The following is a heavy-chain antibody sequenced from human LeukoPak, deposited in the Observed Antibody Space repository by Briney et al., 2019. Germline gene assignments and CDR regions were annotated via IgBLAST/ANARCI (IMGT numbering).Heavy chain of an antibody. D-gene: IGHD1-26*01. V-gene: IGHV4-61*02. Sequence: SQTLSLTCTVSGGSISSGSYYWSWIRQPAGKGLEWIGRIYTSGSTNYNPSLKSRVTISVDTSKNQFSLKLSSVTAADTAVYYCARGFQGAPPTWGQGTLVTVSS. CDR2: IYTSGST. CDR3: ARGFQGAPPT. CDR1: GGSISSGSYY. J-gene: IGHJ4*02.